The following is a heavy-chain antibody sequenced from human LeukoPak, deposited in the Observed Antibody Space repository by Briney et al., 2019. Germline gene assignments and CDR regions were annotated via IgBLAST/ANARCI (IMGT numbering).Heavy chain of an antibody. CDR1: GFTFSSHG. CDR3: ARLPAYCSSTSCYVDY. V-gene: IGHV3-33*01. J-gene: IGHJ4*02. CDR2: IWYDGSNK. D-gene: IGHD2-2*01. Sequence: GGSLRLSCAASGFTFSSHGMHWGRQAPGKGLEWVALIWYDGSNKYYADSVKGRFTISRDNSKNTLYLQMNSLRAEDTAVFYCARLPAYCSSTSCYVDYWGQGTLVTVSS.